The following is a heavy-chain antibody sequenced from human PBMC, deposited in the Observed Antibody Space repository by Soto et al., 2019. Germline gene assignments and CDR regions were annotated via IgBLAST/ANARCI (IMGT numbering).Heavy chain of an antibody. CDR1: GYTFTSYG. CDR3: ARSTRVTSLAYFAY. J-gene: IGHJ4*02. Sequence: ASVKVSCKASGYTFTSYGISWVRQAPGQGLEWMGWISAYNGNTNYAQKLQGRVTMTTDTSTSTAYMELRSLRSDDTAVYYCARSTRVTSLAYFAYWGQGTLVTVSS. CDR2: ISAYNGNT. D-gene: IGHD4-17*01. V-gene: IGHV1-18*04.